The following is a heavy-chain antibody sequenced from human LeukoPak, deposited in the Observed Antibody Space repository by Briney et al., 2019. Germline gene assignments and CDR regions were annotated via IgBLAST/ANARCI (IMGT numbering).Heavy chain of an antibody. CDR2: ITGSGTYT. V-gene: IGHV3-23*01. J-gene: IGHJ3*02. D-gene: IGHD2-15*01. CDR1: GLTFNNYA. Sequence: PGGSLRLSCAASGLTFNNYAMAWVRQAPGKGLEWISDITGSGTYTNYADSVKGRFTISRDNSKSKMYLQMNSLRADDTAVYFCASAAYCGGGSCYASDAFDMWGQGTMVTVSS. CDR3: ASAAYCGGGSCYASDAFDM.